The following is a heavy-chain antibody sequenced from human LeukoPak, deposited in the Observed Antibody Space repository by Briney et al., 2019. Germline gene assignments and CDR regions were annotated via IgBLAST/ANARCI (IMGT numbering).Heavy chain of an antibody. V-gene: IGHV1-3*03. CDR3: AVGRKGFGELYSPGNWFDP. J-gene: IGHJ5*02. CDR1: GYTFTSYA. Sequence: ASVKVSCRASGYTFTSYAMHWVRQAPGQRLEWIGWINAGNGNTKYSQEFQGRVTITRDTSASTAYMELSSLRSEDMAVYYCAVGRKGFGELYSPGNWFDPWGQGTLVTVSS. CDR2: INAGNGNT. D-gene: IGHD3-10*01.